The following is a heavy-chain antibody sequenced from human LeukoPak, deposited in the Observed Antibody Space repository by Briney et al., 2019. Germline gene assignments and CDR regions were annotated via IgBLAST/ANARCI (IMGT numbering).Heavy chain of an antibody. D-gene: IGHD3-22*01. CDR1: GFTFSSYG. J-gene: IGHJ4*02. CDR3: ARGSGSYYDSTDY. Sequence: PGGSLRLSCAASGFTFSSYGMHCVRQAPGKGLEWVAVIWYDGSNKYYADSVKGRFTISRDNSKNTLYLQMNSLRAEDTAVYYCARGSGSYYDSTDYWGQGTLVTVSS. CDR2: IWYDGSNK. V-gene: IGHV3-33*01.